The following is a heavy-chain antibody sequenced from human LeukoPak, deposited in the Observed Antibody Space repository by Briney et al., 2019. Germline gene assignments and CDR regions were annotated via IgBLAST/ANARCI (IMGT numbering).Heavy chain of an antibody. CDR2: INSDGSST. J-gene: IGHJ6*03. CDR1: GFTLSSYW. V-gene: IGHV3-74*01. Sequence: GGSLRLSCAASGFTLSSYWIHWVRQAPGKGLVWVSHINSDGSSTTYADSVKGRFTISRDNTKNTLYLQMNSLRAEDTAVYYCASSAAAGFSYYSYYLDVWGKGTTVTIFS. CDR3: ASSAAAGFSYYSYYLDV. D-gene: IGHD6-13*01.